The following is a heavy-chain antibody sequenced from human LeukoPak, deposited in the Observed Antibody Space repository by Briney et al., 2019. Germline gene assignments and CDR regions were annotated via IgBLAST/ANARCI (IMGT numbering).Heavy chain of an antibody. V-gene: IGHV1-2*02. Sequence: ASVKVSCKASGYTFTGYYMHWVRQAPGQGLEWMGWINPNSGGTNYAQKFQGRVTMTRDTSISTAYMELSRLRSDGTAVYYCAGPYYYDSSGYPPWGAWGQGTLVTVSS. D-gene: IGHD3-22*01. CDR3: AGPYYYDSSGYPPWGA. CDR2: INPNSGGT. CDR1: GYTFTGYY. J-gene: IGHJ5*02.